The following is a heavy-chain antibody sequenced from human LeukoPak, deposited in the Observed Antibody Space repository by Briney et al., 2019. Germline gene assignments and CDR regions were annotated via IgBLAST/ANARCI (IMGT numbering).Heavy chain of an antibody. CDR2: ISSGGVYE. Sequence: GGSLRLSCAASGFTFSNYAMHWVRQAPGKGLEWVSIISSGGVYEYYADSVKGRFTISRDNSKNTLYLQLNSLRPEDTAVYYCARDSTYYYDSGSTGPHYFDNWGQGTLVTVSS. J-gene: IGHJ4*02. CDR3: ARDSTYYYDSGSTGPHYFDN. CDR1: GFTFSNYA. V-gene: IGHV3-30-3*01. D-gene: IGHD3-10*01.